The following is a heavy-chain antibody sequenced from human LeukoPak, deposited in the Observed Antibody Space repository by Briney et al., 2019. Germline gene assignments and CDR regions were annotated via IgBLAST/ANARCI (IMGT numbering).Heavy chain of an antibody. V-gene: IGHV3-23*01. CDR1: RFAFSSYA. J-gene: IGHJ3*02. D-gene: IGHD3-22*01. Sequence: GGSLRLSCAASRFAFSSYAMTWVRQAPGKGLEWVSTISGSSGNTYYADSVKGRFTISRDNSKNTLYLQINSLRAEDTAVYYCAKDAPYYYDSSGYGGAFDIWGQGTTVTVSS. CDR3: AKDAPYYYDSSGYGGAFDI. CDR2: ISGSSGNT.